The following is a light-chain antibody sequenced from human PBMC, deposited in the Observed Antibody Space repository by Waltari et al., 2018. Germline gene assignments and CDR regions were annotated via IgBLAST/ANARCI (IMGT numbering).Light chain of an antibody. Sequence: QSALTQPASVSGSPGQSITISCTGTSSDVGSYNLVSWYQQHPGKAPKLMIYEGSQRPSGVANRCSSTKTGNTASLTISGLQAEDEADYYCCSYAGSSTVFGGGTKLTVL. V-gene: IGLV2-23*01. J-gene: IGLJ3*02. CDR1: SSDVGSYNL. CDR2: EGS. CDR3: CSYAGSSTV.